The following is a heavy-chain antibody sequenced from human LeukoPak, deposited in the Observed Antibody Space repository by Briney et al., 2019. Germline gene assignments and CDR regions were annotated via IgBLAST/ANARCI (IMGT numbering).Heavy chain of an antibody. CDR2: IWYDGSNK. J-gene: IGHJ3*02. CDR1: GFTFSSYG. D-gene: IGHD1-26*01. Sequence: RGSLRLSCAAFGFTFSSYGMHWVRQAPGRGLEWVAVIWYDGSNKYYADSVKGRFTISRDNSKNTLYLQMNSLRAEDTALYYCAKRIVGVLQAFDIWGQGTMVTVSS. V-gene: IGHV3-33*06. CDR3: AKRIVGVLQAFDI.